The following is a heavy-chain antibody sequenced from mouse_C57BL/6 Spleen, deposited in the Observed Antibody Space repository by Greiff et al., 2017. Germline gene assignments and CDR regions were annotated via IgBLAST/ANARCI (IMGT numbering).Heavy chain of an antibody. CDR3: ARSRITTVVAPGAMDY. V-gene: IGHV1-64*01. CDR1: GYTFTSYW. CDR2: IHPNSGST. Sequence: QVQLQQPGAELVKPGASVKLSCKASGYTFTSYWMHWVKQRPGQGLEWIGMIHPNSGSTNYNEKFKSKATLTVDKSSSTAYMQLSSLTSEDSAVYYWARSRITTVVAPGAMDYWGQGTSGTVSS. J-gene: IGHJ4*01. D-gene: IGHD1-1*01.